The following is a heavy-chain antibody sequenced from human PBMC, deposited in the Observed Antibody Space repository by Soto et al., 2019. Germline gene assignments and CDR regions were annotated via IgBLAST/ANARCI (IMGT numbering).Heavy chain of an antibody. D-gene: IGHD1-26*01. CDR1: GGSISSYY. CDR3: ARDDSQRPATY. Sequence: QVQLQESGPGLVKPSETLSLTCIVSGGSISSYYWTWTRQPPGKGLEWIGCIYNGATTNYNPSLKSRVTISVDTSKNQFSLKLTSVTDADTAVYYCARDDSQRPATYWGQGTLVTVSS. V-gene: IGHV4-59*01. J-gene: IGHJ4*02. CDR2: IYNGATT.